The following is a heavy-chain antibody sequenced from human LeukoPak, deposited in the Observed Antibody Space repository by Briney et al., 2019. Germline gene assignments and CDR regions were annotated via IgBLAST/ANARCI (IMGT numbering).Heavy chain of an antibody. CDR2: IYYSGST. D-gene: IGHD1-26*01. J-gene: IGHJ6*03. V-gene: IGHV4-59*01. CDR3: AGGGSSAYYYYYMDV. Sequence: SETLSLTCTVSGGSISSYYWSWIRQPPGKGLEWIGYIYYSGSTNYNPSLKSRVTISVDTSKNQFSLKLSSVTAADTAVYYCAGGGSSAYYYYYMDVWGKGTTVTVSS. CDR1: GGSISSYY.